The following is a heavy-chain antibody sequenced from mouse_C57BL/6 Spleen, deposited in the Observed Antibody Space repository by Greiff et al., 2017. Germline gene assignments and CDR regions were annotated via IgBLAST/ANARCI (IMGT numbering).Heavy chain of an antibody. Sequence: QVQLQQPGAELVKPGASVKLSCKASGYTFTSYWMHWVKQRPGRGLEWIGRIDPNSGGTKYNEKFKSKATLTVDKPSSTAYMQLSILTSEDSAVYYCARWDYYGSSPYAMDYWGQGTSVTVSS. CDR3: ARWDYYGSSPYAMDY. CDR1: GYTFTSYW. D-gene: IGHD1-1*01. CDR2: IDPNSGGT. V-gene: IGHV1-72*01. J-gene: IGHJ4*01.